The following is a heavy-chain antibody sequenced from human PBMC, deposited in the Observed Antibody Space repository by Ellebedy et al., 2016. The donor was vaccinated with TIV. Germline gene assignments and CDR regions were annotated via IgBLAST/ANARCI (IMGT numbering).Heavy chain of an antibody. CDR1: GFTFSDYY. J-gene: IGHJ5*02. D-gene: IGHD6-19*01. Sequence: GESLKISCAASGFTFSDYYMSWIRQAPGKGLEWVSYISSSGSTIYYADSVKGRFTISRDNAKNSQYLQMNSLRAEDTAVYYCARAHNGWYFVWFDPWGQGTLVTVSS. CDR2: ISSSGSTI. V-gene: IGHV3-11*01. CDR3: ARAHNGWYFVWFDP.